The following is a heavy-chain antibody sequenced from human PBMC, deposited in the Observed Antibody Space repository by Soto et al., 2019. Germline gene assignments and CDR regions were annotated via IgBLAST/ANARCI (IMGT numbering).Heavy chain of an antibody. Sequence: SETLSLTCTVSGGSISSSSYYWGWIRQPPGKGLEWIGSIYYSGSTYYNPSLRSRVTISVDTSKNQFSLKLSSVTAADTAVYYCARHLGSRVGATFEFDYWGQGTLVTVSS. D-gene: IGHD1-26*01. J-gene: IGHJ4*02. V-gene: IGHV4-39*01. CDR2: IYYSGST. CDR3: ARHLGSRVGATFEFDY. CDR1: GGSISSSSYY.